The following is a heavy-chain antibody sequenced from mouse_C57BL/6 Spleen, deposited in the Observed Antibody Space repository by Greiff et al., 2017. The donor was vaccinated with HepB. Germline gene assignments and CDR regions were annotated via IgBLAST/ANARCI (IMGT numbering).Heavy chain of an antibody. V-gene: IGHV1-69*01. CDR1: GYTFTSYW. CDR3: ARGYSAPYFDY. J-gene: IGHJ2*01. Sequence: VQLQQSGAELVMPGASVKLSCKASGYTFTSYWMHWVKQRPGQGLEWIGEIDPSDSYTNYNQKFKGKSTLTVDKSSSTAYMQLSSLTSEDSAVYYCARGYSAPYFDYWGQGTTLTVSS. CDR2: IDPSDSYT. D-gene: IGHD2-12*01.